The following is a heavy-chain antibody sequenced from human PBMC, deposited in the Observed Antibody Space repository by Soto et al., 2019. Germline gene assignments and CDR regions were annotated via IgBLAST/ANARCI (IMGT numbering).Heavy chain of an antibody. J-gene: IGHJ5*02. D-gene: IGHD6-19*01. CDR1: GYTFTSYG. Sequence: QVQLVQSGAEVKKPGASVKVSCKASGYTFTSYGISWVRQAPGQGLEWMGWISAYNGNTNYAQKLQGRVTMTTDTSTSTAYKELRSLRSDDTAVYYWAGESAVAALDPWGQGTLVTVSS. CDR3: AGESAVAALDP. V-gene: IGHV1-18*01. CDR2: ISAYNGNT.